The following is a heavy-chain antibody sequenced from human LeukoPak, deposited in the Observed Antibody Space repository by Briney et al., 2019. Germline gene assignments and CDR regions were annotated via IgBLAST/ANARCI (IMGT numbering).Heavy chain of an antibody. J-gene: IGHJ6*03. CDR1: GFTFSIYS. D-gene: IGHD2-2*01. CDR2: ISSSSSYI. CDR3: ARSYCSSTSCYLSDDYYYYYMDV. Sequence: PGGSLRLSCAASGFTFSIYSMNWVRQAPGKGLEWVSSISSSSSYIYYADCVKGRFTISRDNSKNTLYLQMNSLRAEDTAVYYCARSYCSSTSCYLSDDYYYYYMDVWGKGTTVTVSS. V-gene: IGHV3-21*01.